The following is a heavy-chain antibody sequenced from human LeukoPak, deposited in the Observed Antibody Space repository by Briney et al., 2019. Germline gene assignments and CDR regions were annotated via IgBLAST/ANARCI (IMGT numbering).Heavy chain of an antibody. D-gene: IGHD3-10*01. V-gene: IGHV3-64*01. Sequence: GGSLRLSCAASGFTFSSYAMHWVRQAPGKGLEYVSAISSNGGSTYYANSVKGRFTISRDNSKNTLYLQMGSLRAEDMAVYYCAREGSGSYGYYYYYMDVWGEGTTVTVSS. CDR2: ISSNGGST. CDR3: AREGSGSYGYYYYYMDV. J-gene: IGHJ6*03. CDR1: GFTFSSYA.